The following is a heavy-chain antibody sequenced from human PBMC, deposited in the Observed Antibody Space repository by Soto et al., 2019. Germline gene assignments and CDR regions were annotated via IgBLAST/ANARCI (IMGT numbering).Heavy chain of an antibody. J-gene: IGHJ6*02. Sequence: WGSLTLSCAACGLTFSSCGMHWVRQAPGKGLEWVSSISSSSSYIYYADSVKGRFTISRDNAKNSLYLQMNSLRAEDTAVYYCAKDRIAVAGRMDAWAQGTTVTVSS. V-gene: IGHV3-21*01. CDR1: GLTFSSCG. CDR2: ISSSSSYI. D-gene: IGHD6-13*01. CDR3: AKDRIAVAGRMDA.